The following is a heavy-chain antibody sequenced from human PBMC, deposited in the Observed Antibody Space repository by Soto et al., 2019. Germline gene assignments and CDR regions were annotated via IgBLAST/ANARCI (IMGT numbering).Heavy chain of an antibody. D-gene: IGHD3-3*01. Sequence: PGESLKISCKGSGYSFTSYWIGWVRQMPGKGLEWMGIIYPGDSDTRYSPSFQGQVTISADKSISTAYLQWSSLKASDTAMYYCARANYDFWSGYYFAGWFDPWGQGTLVTVSS. CDR2: IYPGDSDT. CDR1: GYSFTSYW. V-gene: IGHV5-51*01. J-gene: IGHJ5*02. CDR3: ARANYDFWSGYYFAGWFDP.